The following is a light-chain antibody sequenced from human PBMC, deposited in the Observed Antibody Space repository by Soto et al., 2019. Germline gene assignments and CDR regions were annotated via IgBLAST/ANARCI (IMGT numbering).Light chain of an antibody. CDR2: RVS. CDR1: QSLIYRDGNTY. J-gene: IGKJ4*01. Sequence: DIVLTQSPLSLSVTLGQPASLSCRSSQSLIYRDGNTYLNWFHQRPGQSPRRLSYRVSNRDSGVPDRFSGSGSGPDFTLTISRVEAEDVGVYYCMQGTHWPELTFGGGTKVEIK. CDR3: MQGTHWPELT. V-gene: IGKV2-30*01.